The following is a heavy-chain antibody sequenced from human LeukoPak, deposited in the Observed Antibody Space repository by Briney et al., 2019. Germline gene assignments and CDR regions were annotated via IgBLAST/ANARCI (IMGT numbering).Heavy chain of an antibody. CDR3: ARGSTVTTPRNDY. CDR1: GFTFSSYS. D-gene: IGHD4-17*01. V-gene: IGHV3-21*01. J-gene: IGHJ4*03. CDR2: ISSSSSYI. Sequence: SGGSLRLSCAASGFTFSSYSMNWVRQAPGKGLEWVSSISSSSSYIYYADSVKGRFTISRDNAKNSLYLQMNSLRAEDTAVYYCARGSTVTTPRNDYWGQGTTVTVSS.